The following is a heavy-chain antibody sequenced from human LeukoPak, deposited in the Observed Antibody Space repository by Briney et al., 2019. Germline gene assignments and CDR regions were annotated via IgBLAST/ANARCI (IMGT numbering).Heavy chain of an antibody. CDR3: ARGGETYGWNYGFDH. Sequence: SGGSLRLSCAASGFTFSSYEMNWVRQAPGKGLEWVSYISSSGSTIYYADSVKGRFTISRDNAKNSLYLQMNSLRAEDTAVYYCARGGETYGWNYGFDHWGQGTLVTVSS. V-gene: IGHV3-48*03. CDR1: GFTFSSYE. D-gene: IGHD1-7*01. CDR2: ISSSGSTI. J-gene: IGHJ4*02.